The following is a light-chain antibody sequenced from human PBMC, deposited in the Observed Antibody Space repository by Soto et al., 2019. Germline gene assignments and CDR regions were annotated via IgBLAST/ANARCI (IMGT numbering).Light chain of an antibody. Sequence: EIVLTQSPATLSLSPGERATLSCRASQSVSSYLAWYQQKPGQAPRLLIYDASNRATAIPARFSGSGSGTAFTLTISSLEPEDFAVYYCQQRSNWPLLTFGGGTKVEIK. CDR3: QQRSNWPLLT. CDR2: DAS. V-gene: IGKV3-11*01. CDR1: QSVSSY. J-gene: IGKJ4*01.